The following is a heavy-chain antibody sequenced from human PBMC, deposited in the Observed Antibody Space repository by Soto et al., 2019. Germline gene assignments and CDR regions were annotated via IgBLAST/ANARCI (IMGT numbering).Heavy chain of an antibody. V-gene: IGHV4-59*08. D-gene: IGHD6-19*01. CDR2: IYYSGST. Sequence: SETLSLTCTVSGGSSSSYYWSWIRQPPGKGLEWIGYIYYSGSTNYNPSLKSRVTISVDTSKNQFSLKLSSVTAADTAVYYCARQGWTTYFDYWGQGTLLTVSS. CDR1: GGSSSSYY. CDR3: ARQGWTTYFDY. J-gene: IGHJ4*02.